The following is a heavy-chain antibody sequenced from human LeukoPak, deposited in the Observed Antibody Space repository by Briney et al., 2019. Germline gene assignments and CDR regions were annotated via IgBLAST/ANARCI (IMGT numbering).Heavy chain of an antibody. D-gene: IGHD2-2*01. J-gene: IGHJ4*02. Sequence: SVKVSCKASGYTFTSYYMHWVRQAPGQGLEWMGIINPSGGSTSYAQKFQGRVTMTRDTSTSTVYMELRSLRSDDTAVYYCARAGQTVVVPAAYDYWGQGTLVTVSS. CDR3: ARAGQTVVVPAAYDY. CDR1: GYTFTSYY. CDR2: INPSGGST. V-gene: IGHV1-46*01.